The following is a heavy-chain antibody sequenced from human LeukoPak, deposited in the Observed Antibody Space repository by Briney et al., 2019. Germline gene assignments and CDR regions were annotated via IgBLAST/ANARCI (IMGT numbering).Heavy chain of an antibody. CDR1: GYTFTGYY. Sequence: ASVKVSCKASGYTFTGYYMHWVRQAPGQGLEWMGWINPNSGGTNYAQKFQGRVTITADKSTSTAYMELSSLRSEDTAVYYCAREDYGSGSYLGYFDLWGRGTLVTVSS. CDR3: AREDYGSGSYLGYFDL. D-gene: IGHD3-10*01. V-gene: IGHV1-2*02. CDR2: INPNSGGT. J-gene: IGHJ2*01.